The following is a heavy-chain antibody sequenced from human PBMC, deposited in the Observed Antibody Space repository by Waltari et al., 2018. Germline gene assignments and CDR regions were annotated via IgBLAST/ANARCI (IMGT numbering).Heavy chain of an antibody. D-gene: IGHD5-12*01. CDR2: ISDTGGST. Sequence: EVQLVESGGGLVKPGGSLRLSWAASGFTFSSSAMVWVRPAPGKGLEWVSSISDTGGSTYYADSVKGRFTISRDNSKNTLYLQMNSLRAEDTAVYYCAKRFSLGWWLQDPGYFDYWGQGTLVTVSS. J-gene: IGHJ4*02. CDR3: AKRFSLGWWLQDPGYFDY. CDR1: GFTFSSSA. V-gene: IGHV3-23*04.